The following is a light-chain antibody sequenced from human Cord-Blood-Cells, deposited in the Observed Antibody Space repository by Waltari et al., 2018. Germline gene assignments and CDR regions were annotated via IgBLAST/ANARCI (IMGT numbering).Light chain of an antibody. CDR2: DVS. V-gene: IGLV2-14*01. CDR3: SSYTSSSTPYV. J-gene: IGLJ1*01. Sequence: QSALTQPASVSGSPGQSITISCTGTSSDVGGYNYVSWYQQHPGKAPKLMIYDVSKRPSGVCKRFSGSKSGNTASLTISGLQAEDEADYYCSSYTSSSTPYVFGTGTKVTVL. CDR1: SSDVGGYNY.